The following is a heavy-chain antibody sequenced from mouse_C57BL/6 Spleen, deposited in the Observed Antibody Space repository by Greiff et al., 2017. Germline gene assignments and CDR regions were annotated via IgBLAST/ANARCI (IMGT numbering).Heavy chain of an antibody. CDR3: ARDSGIYYGNYKRYYFDY. V-gene: IGHV1-55*01. CDR1: GYTFTSYW. J-gene: IGHJ2*01. Sequence: QVQLQQPGAELVKPGASVKMSCKASGYTFTSYWITWVKQRPGPGLEWIGDIYPGSGSTNYNEKFKSKATLTVDTSSSTAYMQLSSLTSEDSAVYYCARDSGIYYGNYKRYYFDYWGQGTTLTVSS. CDR2: IYPGSGST. D-gene: IGHD2-1*01.